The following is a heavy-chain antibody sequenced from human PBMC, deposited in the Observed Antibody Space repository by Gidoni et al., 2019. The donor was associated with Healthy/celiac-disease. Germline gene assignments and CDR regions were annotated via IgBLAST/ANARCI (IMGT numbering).Heavy chain of an antibody. CDR3: ARDGRSYYYDSSGYYDPILFQH. J-gene: IGHJ1*01. V-gene: IGHV3-48*02. Sequence: EVQLVESGGGLVQPGGSLRLSCAASGFIFSSYSMTWVRKAPGKGLEWVSYISSSSSTIYYADSVKGRFTISRDNAKNSLYLQMNSLRDEDTAVYYCARDGRSYYYDSSGYYDPILFQHWGQGTLVTVSS. CDR1: GFIFSSYS. D-gene: IGHD3-22*01. CDR2: ISSSSSTI.